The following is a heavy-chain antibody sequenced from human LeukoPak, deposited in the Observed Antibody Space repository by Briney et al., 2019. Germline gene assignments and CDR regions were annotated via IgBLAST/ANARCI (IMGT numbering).Heavy chain of an antibody. V-gene: IGHV3-11*01. CDR2: IDSSGFTI. D-gene: IGHD2-2*01. J-gene: IGHJ3*02. Sequence: GGSLRLSCAASGFSFNDYYMTWIRQAPGKGLEWVSYIDSSGFTIYYADSVKGRFTISRDNAKNSLYLQMNSLRAEDTAVYYCARGYCTSTNCPSLDAFDIWGQGTMVTVSS. CDR3: ARGYCTSTNCPSLDAFDI. CDR1: GFSFNDYY.